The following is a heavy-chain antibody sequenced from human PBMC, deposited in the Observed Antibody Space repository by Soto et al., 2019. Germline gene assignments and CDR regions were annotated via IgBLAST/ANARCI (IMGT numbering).Heavy chain of an antibody. J-gene: IGHJ4*02. Sequence: GGSLRLSCAASGFTFSSYSMNWVRQAPGKGLEWVSSISSSSSYIYYADSVKGRFTISRDNAKNSLYLQMNSLRAEDTAVYYCARDPAGTGLLDYWGQGTLVTVSS. CDR2: ISSSSSYI. D-gene: IGHD1-1*01. V-gene: IGHV3-21*01. CDR3: ARDPAGTGLLDY. CDR1: GFTFSSYS.